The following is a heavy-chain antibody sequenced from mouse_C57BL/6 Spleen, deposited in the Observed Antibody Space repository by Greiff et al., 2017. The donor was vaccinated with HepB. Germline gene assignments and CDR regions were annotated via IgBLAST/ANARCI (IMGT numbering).Heavy chain of an antibody. J-gene: IGHJ4*01. Sequence: QVQLQQSGAELVRPGASVTLSCKASGYTFTDYEMHWVKQTPVHGLEWIGAIDPETGGTAYNQKFKGKAILTADKSSSTAYIELRSLTSEDSAVYYCTRRGSNYEDYAMDYWGQGTSVTVSS. CDR3: TRRGSNYEDYAMDY. CDR2: IDPETGGT. V-gene: IGHV1-15*01. CDR1: GYTFTDYE. D-gene: IGHD2-5*01.